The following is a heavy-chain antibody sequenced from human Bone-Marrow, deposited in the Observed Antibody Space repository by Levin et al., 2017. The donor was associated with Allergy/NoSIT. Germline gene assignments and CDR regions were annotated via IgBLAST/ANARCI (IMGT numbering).Heavy chain of an antibody. CDR3: AKEERGPCDGGNCNDAFDV. J-gene: IGHJ3*01. D-gene: IGHD3-16*01. CDR1: GFTFSQYA. Sequence: HSGGSLRLSCVVSGFTFSQYAVSWVRQAPGKGLEWVSAIYGGGSLTSYADSVKGRFTLSKDTSKNTLYLQMNSLRADDTALYYCAKEERGPCDGGNCNDAFDVWGQGTLVTVSS. V-gene: IGHV3-23*05. CDR2: IYGGGSLT.